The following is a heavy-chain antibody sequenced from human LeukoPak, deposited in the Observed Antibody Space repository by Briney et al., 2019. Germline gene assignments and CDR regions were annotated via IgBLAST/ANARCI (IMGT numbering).Heavy chain of an antibody. J-gene: IGHJ4*02. CDR1: GYTFSSYA. V-gene: IGHV3-23*01. Sequence: GGSLRLSCAASGYTFSSYAMRWVRQAPGKGLEWVSSISGSGISTYYADSVKGRFTISGDNSKNTLYLQMNSLRAEDTALYYCAKIGIAAGDTDYWGQGTLVTVSS. D-gene: IGHD6-13*01. CDR3: AKIGIAAGDTDY. CDR2: ISGSGIST.